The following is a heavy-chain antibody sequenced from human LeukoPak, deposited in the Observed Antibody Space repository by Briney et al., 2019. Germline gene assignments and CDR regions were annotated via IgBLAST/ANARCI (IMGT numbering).Heavy chain of an antibody. CDR2: VNDDGSST. V-gene: IGHV3-74*01. Sequence: GGSLRLSCAASGFAFTSYWMHWVRQAPGKGLVWVSRVNDDGSSTTYADSVKGRFTISRDNAKNTLYLQMNSLRAEDTAVYYCARTPPGDLYAFDIWGQGTMVTVSS. D-gene: IGHD4-17*01. J-gene: IGHJ3*02. CDR3: ARTPPGDLYAFDI. CDR1: GFAFTSYW.